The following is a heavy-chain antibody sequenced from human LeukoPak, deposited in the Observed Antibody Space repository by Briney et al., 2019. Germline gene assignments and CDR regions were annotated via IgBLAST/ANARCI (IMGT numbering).Heavy chain of an antibody. D-gene: IGHD6-13*01. CDR3: ARAYSSSRGWFDP. J-gene: IGHJ5*02. Sequence: GGSLRLSCAASGLTFSSYNMNWVRQAPGKGLEWVSSISSGTSYICYADSVKGRFTISRDNAKNSLYLQMNSLRAEDTAVYYCARAYSSSRGWFDPWGQGTLVTVSS. CDR1: GLTFSSYN. V-gene: IGHV3-21*01. CDR2: ISSGTSYI.